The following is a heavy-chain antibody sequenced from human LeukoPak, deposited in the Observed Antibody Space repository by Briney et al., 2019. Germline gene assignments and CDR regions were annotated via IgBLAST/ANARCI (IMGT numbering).Heavy chain of an antibody. J-gene: IGHJ4*02. V-gene: IGHV1-2*02. D-gene: IGHD3-3*01. CDR1: GYTFTGYY. Sequence: ASVKVSCKASGYTFTGYYMHWVRQAPGQGLEWMGWINPNSGGTNYAQKFQGRVTMTRDTSISTAYMELSRLRSDDMAVYYCARARGVLHYDFWSGYTDWGQGTLVTVSS. CDR2: INPNSGGT. CDR3: ARARGVLHYDFWSGYTD.